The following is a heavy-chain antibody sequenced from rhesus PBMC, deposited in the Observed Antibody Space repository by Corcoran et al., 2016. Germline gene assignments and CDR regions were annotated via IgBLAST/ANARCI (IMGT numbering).Heavy chain of an antibody. D-gene: IGHD2-15*01. CDR3: ARDCSSTYCFDY. J-gene: IGHJ4*01. CDR1: GASISSNY. CDR2: IVGSGRST. V-gene: IGHV4S2*01. Sequence: QVQLQESGPGLVKPSETLPLTCAVSGASISSNYWSRNRQAPGKGLEWIGRIVGSGRSTDYNPSLKSRITISIDTSKNQFSLKLSSVTAADTAVYYCARDCSSTYCFDYWGQGVLVTVSS.